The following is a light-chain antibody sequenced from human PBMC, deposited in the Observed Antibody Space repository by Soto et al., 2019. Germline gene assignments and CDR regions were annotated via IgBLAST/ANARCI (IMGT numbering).Light chain of an antibody. CDR3: QRYDSYSVFT. J-gene: IGKJ3*01. V-gene: IGKV1-5*03. CDR1: QSISNW. Sequence: DIQMTQSPSTLSASVGDRVTITCRASQSISNWLAWFQQKPGKAPKLLIYKASTLESGVPSRFSGSGSGTEFSLTISSLQPDDFATYYCQRYDSYSVFTFGPGTKVDIK. CDR2: KAS.